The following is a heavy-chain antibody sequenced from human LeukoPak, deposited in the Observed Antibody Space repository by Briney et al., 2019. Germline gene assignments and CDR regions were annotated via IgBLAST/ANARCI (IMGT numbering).Heavy chain of an antibody. CDR1: GFTFSTYW. CDR3: ARERLRTRSAFGY. D-gene: IGHD3-16*01. CDR2: IKEDGRQK. J-gene: IGHJ4*02. V-gene: IGHV3-7*05. Sequence: GGSLRLSCAASGFTFSTYWLSWVRQAPGKGLEWVANIKEDGRQKNYMDSVKGRFTISRDNAKNSLYLQMNSLRAEDTAVYYCARERLRTRSAFGYWGQGTLVTVSS.